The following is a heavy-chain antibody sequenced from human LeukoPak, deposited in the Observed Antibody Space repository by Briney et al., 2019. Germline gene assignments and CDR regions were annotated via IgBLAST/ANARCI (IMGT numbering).Heavy chain of an antibody. V-gene: IGHV4-39*07. Sequence: SETLSLTCSVSGASISSGSNYWGWIRQPPGRTLEWIGSIYSSGSTYYNPSLKSRVTISVDTSKNQFSLKLSSVTAADTAVYYCARRPRVYGSGSPYDYWGQGTLVTVSS. CDR2: IYSSGST. D-gene: IGHD3-10*01. CDR3: ARRPRVYGSGSPYDY. J-gene: IGHJ4*02. CDR1: GASISSGSNY.